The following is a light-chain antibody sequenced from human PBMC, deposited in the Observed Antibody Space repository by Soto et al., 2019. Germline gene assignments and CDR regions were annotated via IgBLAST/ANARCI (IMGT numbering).Light chain of an antibody. Sequence: ETVMTQSPATLSVSPGEGATLSCRASRSISSSLAWYQQKPGRAPRLLIYGASTRATDIPARFSGSGSGTEFTLTISSLQSEEFAIYYCQQYKYWPLAFGGGTKVDIK. J-gene: IGKJ4*01. CDR3: QQYKYWPLA. CDR1: RSISSS. V-gene: IGKV3-15*01. CDR2: GAS.